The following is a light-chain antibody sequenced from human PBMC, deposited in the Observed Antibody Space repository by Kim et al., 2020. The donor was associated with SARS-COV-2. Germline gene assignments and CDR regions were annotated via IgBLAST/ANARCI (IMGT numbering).Light chain of an antibody. CDR3: NSRDTSNNVV. CDR2: GKN. J-gene: IGLJ2*01. CDR1: SRRTYY. Sequence: VACGQTVRITCQGDSRRTYYASWYQQKPGQAPVLVIYGKNNRPSGIPDRFSGSSSGNTASLTITGAQAEDEADYYCNSRDTSNNVVFGGGTQLTVL. V-gene: IGLV3-19*01.